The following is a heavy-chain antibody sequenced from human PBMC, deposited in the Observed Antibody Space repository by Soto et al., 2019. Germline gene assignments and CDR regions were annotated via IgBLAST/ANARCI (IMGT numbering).Heavy chain of an antibody. Sequence: PGGSLRLSCAASGFTFSSYAMHWVRQAPGKGLEWVAVISYDGSNKYYADSVKGRFTISRDNSKNTLYLQMNSLRAEDTAVYYCARPTIFGVVISPYYGMDVWGQGTTVTVSS. D-gene: IGHD3-3*01. J-gene: IGHJ6*02. CDR2: ISYDGSNK. V-gene: IGHV3-30-3*01. CDR1: GFTFSSYA. CDR3: ARPTIFGVVISPYYGMDV.